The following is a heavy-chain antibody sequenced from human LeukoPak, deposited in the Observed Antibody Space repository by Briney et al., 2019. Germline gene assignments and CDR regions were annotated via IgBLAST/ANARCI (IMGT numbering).Heavy chain of an antibody. CDR3: AKDLYYDSSGYYVV. D-gene: IGHD3-22*01. J-gene: IGHJ4*02. CDR2: ISGSGGST. CDR1: GFTFSSYA. V-gene: IGHV3-23*01. Sequence: GGSLRLSCAASGFTFSSYAMSWVRQAPGKGLEWVSAISGSGGSTYYADSVKGRFTISRDNSKNTLYLQMNSLRAEDTAVYCCAKDLYYDSSGYYVVWGQGTLVTVSS.